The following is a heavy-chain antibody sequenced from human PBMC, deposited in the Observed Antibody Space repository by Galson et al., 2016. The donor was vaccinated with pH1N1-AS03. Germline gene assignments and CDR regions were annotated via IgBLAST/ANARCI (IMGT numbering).Heavy chain of an antibody. D-gene: IGHD3-22*01. CDR2: ISYDGNNK. Sequence: SLRLSCAASGFTFSIYGIHWVRQAPGKGLEWVAVISYDGNNKYYADSVKGRFTISRDNSNNRLYLQMNSLRSEDTAVYYCARDAPPPGDSDSSVIFDHWGQGTLVTVSS. J-gene: IGHJ4*02. CDR1: GFTFSIYG. CDR3: ARDAPPPGDSDSSVIFDH. V-gene: IGHV3-30*03.